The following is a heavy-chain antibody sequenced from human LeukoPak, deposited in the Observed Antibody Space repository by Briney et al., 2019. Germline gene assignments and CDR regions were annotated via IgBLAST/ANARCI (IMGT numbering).Heavy chain of an antibody. CDR1: VGSLSTYY. V-gene: IGHV4-59*01. D-gene: IGHD6-19*01. J-gene: IGHJ4*02. Sequence: SETLSLTCIVSVGSLSTYYRSWIRQPPGKGLEWIGYIYYIGSTNYNPSLKSRVTISVDTANNQFSLNLSSVTAAYTAVYYWARSNRYNSGCYFYLDYWGQGTLVTVSS. CDR3: ARSNRYNSGCYFYLDY. CDR2: IYYIGST.